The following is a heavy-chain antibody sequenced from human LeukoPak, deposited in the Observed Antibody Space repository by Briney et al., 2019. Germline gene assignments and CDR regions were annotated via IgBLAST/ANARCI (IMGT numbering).Heavy chain of an antibody. V-gene: IGHV5-51*01. J-gene: IGHJ4*02. D-gene: IGHD5-24*01. CDR2: IYPGDSDT. CDR1: GYSITSYW. CDR3: ARLGMVTNVGFDY. Sequence: KGGESLKISCKGSGYSITSYWIGWVRQMPGKGLEWMGIIYPGDSDTRYSPSFQGQVTISADKSISTAYLQWSSLKASDTAMYYCARLGMVTNVGFDYWGRGTLVTVSS.